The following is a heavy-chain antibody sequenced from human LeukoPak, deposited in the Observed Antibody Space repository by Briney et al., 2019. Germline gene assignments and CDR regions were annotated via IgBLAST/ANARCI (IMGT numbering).Heavy chain of an antibody. CDR2: IIPIFGTA. CDR3: AREREDYYYGMDV. D-gene: IGHD5-24*01. CDR1: GGTFSTYA. V-gene: IGHV1-69*13. J-gene: IGHJ6*02. Sequence: GASVTVSCRASGGTFSTYAISWVRQAPGQGLEWMGGIIPIFGTANYAQKFQGRVTITADESTSTAYMELSSLRSEDTAVYYCAREREDYYYGMDVWGQGTTVTVSS.